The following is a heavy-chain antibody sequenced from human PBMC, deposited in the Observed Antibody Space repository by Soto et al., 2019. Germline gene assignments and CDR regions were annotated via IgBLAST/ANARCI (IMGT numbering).Heavy chain of an antibody. V-gene: IGHV3-43*01. CDR3: ARDSYDILTGQKRYFDF. CDR2: ISWDGGIT. CDR1: GFSFEDYT. D-gene: IGHD3-9*01. J-gene: IGHJ4*02. Sequence: GGSLRLSCAASGFSFEDYTMHWVRQGPGKGPGWISLISWDGGITDYSDSVKGRFISSRDNSKNSLFLEMNSLTSEDAAMYFCARDSYDILTGQKRYFDFWGQGTLVTVSS.